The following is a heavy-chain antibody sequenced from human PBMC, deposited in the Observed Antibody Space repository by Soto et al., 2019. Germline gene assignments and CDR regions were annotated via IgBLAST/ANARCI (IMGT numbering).Heavy chain of an antibody. CDR1: GFTFTNYW. CDR2: IYPGDSDT. V-gene: IGHV5-51*03. CDR3: AGLGAHDYIKVNIWGMNV. D-gene: IGHD3-16*01. J-gene: IGHJ6*02. Sequence: EVQLVQSGAEVKKPGESLQISCESSGFTFTNYWIGWVRQMPGQGLEWVGLIYPGDSDTRYSPSLEGQVTIAADKSINYGCVQWSSLKASDTATYCCAGLGAHDYIKVNIWGMNVWGQGTTVTVSS.